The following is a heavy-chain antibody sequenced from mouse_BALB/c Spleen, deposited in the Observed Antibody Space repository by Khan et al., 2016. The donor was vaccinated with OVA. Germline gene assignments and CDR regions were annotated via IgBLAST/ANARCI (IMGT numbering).Heavy chain of an antibody. CDR1: GFSLTNYG. CDR3: ARNYDYDEGLAY. CDR2: NWRGGST. Sequence: QVQLKQSGPGLVQPSQSLSITCTVSGFSLTNYGVHWVRQYPGKGLEWLGVNWRGGSTDYNAAFISRINISKDNSKSQAFFKMNSLQANDTARYYCARNYDYDEGLAYWGQGTLVTVSA. D-gene: IGHD2-4*01. V-gene: IGHV2-2*02. J-gene: IGHJ3*01.